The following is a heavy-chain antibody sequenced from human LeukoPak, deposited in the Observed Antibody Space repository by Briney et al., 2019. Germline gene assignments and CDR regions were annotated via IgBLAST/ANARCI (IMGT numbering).Heavy chain of an antibody. D-gene: IGHD1-26*01. Sequence: ASVKVSCKASGYTFTSYYIQWVRQAPGQGLEWMGIINPSSGSTSYAQKFQGRVTMTRDTSTSTVYMELSNLRSEDTALFYCARGVGATTKYFQLWGQGTLVTVSS. V-gene: IGHV1-46*01. CDR3: ARGVGATTKYFQL. J-gene: IGHJ1*01. CDR1: GYTFTSYY. CDR2: INPSSGST.